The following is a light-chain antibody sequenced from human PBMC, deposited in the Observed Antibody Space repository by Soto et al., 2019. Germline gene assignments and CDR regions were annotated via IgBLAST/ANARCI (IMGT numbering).Light chain of an antibody. V-gene: IGKV1-5*01. Sequence: DIQMTQSTSSLSASVGDRVTITCRASQTIRNWLAWYQQKPGRAPNLLIYAASTLESGVPSRLSGRGSGTEVTLTISSLQPDDFATYYCQHSNSHLCTFGQGTKLE. CDR1: QTIRNW. CDR2: AAS. CDR3: QHSNSHLCT. J-gene: IGKJ2*02.